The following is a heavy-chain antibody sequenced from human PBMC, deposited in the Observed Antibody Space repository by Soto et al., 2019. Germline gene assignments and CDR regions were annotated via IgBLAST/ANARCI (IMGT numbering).Heavy chain of an antibody. CDR2: IIPIFGTA. D-gene: IGHD1-7*01. Sequence: SVKVSCKASGGTFSRYAISGVRQAPGQGLEWMGGIIPIFGTANYAQKFQGRVTITADESTSTAYMELSSLRSEDTAVYYCASWCHNWNCGYWGQGTLVTVSS. V-gene: IGHV1-69*13. J-gene: IGHJ4*02. CDR1: GGTFSRYA. CDR3: ASWCHNWNCGY.